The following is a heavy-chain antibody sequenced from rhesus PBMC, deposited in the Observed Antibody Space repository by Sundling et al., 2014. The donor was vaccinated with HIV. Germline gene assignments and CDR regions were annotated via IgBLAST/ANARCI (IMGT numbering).Heavy chain of an antibody. Sequence: QVQLQESGPRTGEAFGDPCPLTCAVSGGSISGNYWSWIRQPPGKGLEWIGRISGTDGSTDYNPSLKSRVTISTDTSKNQFSLKLRSVTAADTAVYYCARVDDYYFGAFDFWGQGLRVTVSS. CDR1: GGSISGNY. J-gene: IGHJ3*01. CDR3: ARVDDYYFGAFDF. CDR2: ISGTDGST. V-gene: IGHV4-173*01. D-gene: IGHD3-9*01.